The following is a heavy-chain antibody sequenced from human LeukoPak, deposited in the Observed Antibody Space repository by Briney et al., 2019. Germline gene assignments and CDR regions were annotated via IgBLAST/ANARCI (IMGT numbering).Heavy chain of an antibody. CDR1: GFTFSSYA. CDR2: ISYDGSNK. Sequence: GGSLRLSCAASGFTFSSYAMHWVRQAPGKGLEWVAVISYDGSNKYYADSVKGRFTISRDNSKNTLYLQMNSLRAEDTAVYYCAKDLTPYYYDSSGPEKWGQGTLVTVSS. V-gene: IGHV3-30-3*01. J-gene: IGHJ4*02. D-gene: IGHD3-22*01. CDR3: AKDLTPYYYDSSGPEK.